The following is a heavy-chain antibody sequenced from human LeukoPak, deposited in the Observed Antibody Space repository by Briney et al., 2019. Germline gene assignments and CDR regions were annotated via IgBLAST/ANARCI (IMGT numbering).Heavy chain of an antibody. V-gene: IGHV1-18*01. CDR3: ASLGYAVRSGYSSGWPFDY. Sequence: GASVTVSCKASGYTFTSYGISWVRQAPGQGLEWMGWISAYNGNTNYAQKLQGRVTMTTDTSTSTAYMELRSLRSDDTAVYYCASLGYAVRSGYSSGWPFDYWGQGTLVTVSS. CDR1: GYTFTSYG. D-gene: IGHD6-19*01. J-gene: IGHJ4*02. CDR2: ISAYNGNT.